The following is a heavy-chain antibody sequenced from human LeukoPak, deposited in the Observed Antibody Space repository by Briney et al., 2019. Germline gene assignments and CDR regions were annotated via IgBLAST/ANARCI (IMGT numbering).Heavy chain of an antibody. J-gene: IGHJ4*02. D-gene: IGHD2-2*01. CDR3: ATHCSGTACHRDY. CDR2: IQSDGSYK. CDR1: GFTFSSSA. Sequence: PGGSLILSCAASGFTFSSSAMHWVRQAPGKGLECVAFIQSDGSYKHYSDSVKGRFTISRDNSKNTLYLEMNSLRVVDTAVYYCATHCSGTACHRDYWGQGTLVTVSS. V-gene: IGHV3-30*02.